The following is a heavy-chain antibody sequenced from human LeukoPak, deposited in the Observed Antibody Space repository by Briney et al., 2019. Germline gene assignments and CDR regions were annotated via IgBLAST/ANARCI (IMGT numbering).Heavy chain of an antibody. CDR1: GYTFTSYD. CDR3: ARGCYDSSGYSYYFDY. V-gene: IGHV1-8*03. CDR2: MNPNSGNT. J-gene: IGHJ4*02. D-gene: IGHD3-22*01. Sequence: ASVKVSCKASGYTFTSYDINWVRQATGQGLEWMGWMNPNSGNTGYAQKFQGRVTITRNTSISTAYMELSSLRSEDTAVYYCARGCYDSSGYSYYFDYWGQGTLVTVSS.